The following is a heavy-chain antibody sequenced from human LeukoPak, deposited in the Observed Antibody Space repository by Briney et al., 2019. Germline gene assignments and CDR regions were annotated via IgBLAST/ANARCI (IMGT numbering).Heavy chain of an antibody. CDR2: IYYSGST. J-gene: IGHJ4*02. D-gene: IGHD6-6*01. Sequence: SETLSLTCTVSGGSISSYYWSWIRQPPGKGLEWIGYIYYSGSTNYNPSLKSRVTISVDTSKNQFSLKLSSVTAADTAVYYCASYGSSSGYWGRGTLVTVSS. CDR1: GGSISSYY. V-gene: IGHV4-59*01. CDR3: ASYGSSSGY.